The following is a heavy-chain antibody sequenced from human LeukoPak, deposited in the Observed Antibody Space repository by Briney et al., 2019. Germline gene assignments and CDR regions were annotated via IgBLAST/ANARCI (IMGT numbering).Heavy chain of an antibody. CDR1: GFTFSSYD. V-gene: IGHV3-13*01. J-gene: IGHJ3*02. Sequence: GGSLRLSCAASGFTFSSYDMHWVRQATGKGRDGVSAIGTAGDTYYPGSVKGRFTISRENAKNSLYLQMNSLRAGDTAVYYCARAIGWYTGAFDIWGQGTMVTVSS. CDR3: ARAIGWYTGAFDI. CDR2: IGTAGDT. D-gene: IGHD6-19*01.